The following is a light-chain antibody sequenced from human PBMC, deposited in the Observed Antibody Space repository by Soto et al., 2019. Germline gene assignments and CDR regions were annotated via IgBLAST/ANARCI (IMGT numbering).Light chain of an antibody. Sequence: DIKMTQSPSTLSASVGDRVTISCRASQSISSWLAWYQQKPGKAPKLLIYDASSLESGVPSRFSGSGSGTEFTLTISSLQPDDFATYYCQQYNSYSAWTFSQGTKVDIK. CDR2: DAS. CDR1: QSISSW. J-gene: IGKJ1*01. V-gene: IGKV1-5*01. CDR3: QQYNSYSAWT.